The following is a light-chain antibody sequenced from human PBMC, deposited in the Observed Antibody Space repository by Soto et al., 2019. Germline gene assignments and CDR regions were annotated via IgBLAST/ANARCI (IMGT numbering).Light chain of an antibody. J-gene: IGKJ1*01. V-gene: IGKV1-5*01. CDR2: AAS. CDR1: QTISSW. Sequence: DIQMTQSPSTLSGSVGDRVTITCRASQTISSWLAWYQQKPGKAPKLLIYAASTLQRGVPSRFSGSTTGTDFTLTITGLQPEDSATYYCQQTLSVPRTFGLGTKVEIK. CDR3: QQTLSVPRT.